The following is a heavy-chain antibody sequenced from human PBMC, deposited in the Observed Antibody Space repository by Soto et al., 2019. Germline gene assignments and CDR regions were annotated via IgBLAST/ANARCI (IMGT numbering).Heavy chain of an antibody. CDR1: GFTFSSYG. D-gene: IGHD3-16*01. CDR3: AKDPGRWVFDP. J-gene: IGHJ5*02. V-gene: IGHV3-30*18. Sequence: GGSLRLSCAASGFTFSSYGMHWVRQAPGKGLEWVAVISYDGSNKYYADSVKGRFTISRDNSKNTLYLQMNSLRAEDTAVYYCAKDPGRWVFDPWGQGTLVTVSS. CDR2: ISYDGSNK.